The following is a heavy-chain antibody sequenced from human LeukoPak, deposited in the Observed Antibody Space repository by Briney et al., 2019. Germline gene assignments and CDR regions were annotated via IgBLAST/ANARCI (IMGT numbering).Heavy chain of an antibody. CDR2: ISSSGSTT. J-gene: IGHJ4*02. Sequence: GGSLRLSCAASGFTFSTYEMNWVRQAPGKGLEWVSFISSSGSTTYYADSVKGRFTISRDNAKNSLYLQMNSLRAEDTAVYYYARGGCTSTSCYLFDYWGQGTLVTVSS. CDR3: ARGGCTSTSCYLFDY. D-gene: IGHD2-2*01. CDR1: GFTFSTYE. V-gene: IGHV3-48*03.